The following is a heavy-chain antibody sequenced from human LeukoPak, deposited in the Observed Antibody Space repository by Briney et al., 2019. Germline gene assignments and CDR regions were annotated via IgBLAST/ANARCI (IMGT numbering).Heavy chain of an antibody. CDR1: VYTFTSYG. J-gene: IGHJ6*03. Sequence: ASVKVSCKATVYTFTSYGISWVRQAGGQGLEWMGWISAYNCNTNYAQKLQGSVTMTTDTYTSTAYMELRSLRSDDTAVYYCARVGGAASPYYYYYMDVWGKGTTVTISS. CDR2: ISAYNCNT. V-gene: IGHV1-18*01. CDR3: ARVGGAASPYYYYYMDV. D-gene: IGHD2-15*01.